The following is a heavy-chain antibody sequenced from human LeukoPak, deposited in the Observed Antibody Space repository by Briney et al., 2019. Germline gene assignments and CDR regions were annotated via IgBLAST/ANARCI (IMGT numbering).Heavy chain of an antibody. CDR1: GFTFGDYA. CDR3: TRYDYGSYAFDY. J-gene: IGHJ4*02. Sequence: PGGSLRLSCTASGFTFGDYAMSWFRGAPGKGLEWVGFIRSKAYGGTTEYAASVKGRFAISRDDSKSIAYLQMNSLKMEDTAVYYCTRYDYGSYAFDYWGQGTLVTVSS. V-gene: IGHV3-49*03. CDR2: IRSKAYGGTT. D-gene: IGHD4-17*01.